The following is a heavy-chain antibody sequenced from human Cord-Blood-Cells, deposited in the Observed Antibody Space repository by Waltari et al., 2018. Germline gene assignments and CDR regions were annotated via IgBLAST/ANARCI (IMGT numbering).Heavy chain of an antibody. Sequence: QVQLVQSGAAVKKPGSSVKVSCKASGGTFSGYALSWVRQAPGPGLEWMGRIIPILGIANYAQKFQGRVTITADKSTSTAYMELSSLRSEDTAVYYCARVGTGDDAFDIWGQGTMVTVSS. D-gene: IGHD7-27*01. CDR2: IIPILGIA. CDR3: ARVGTGDDAFDI. J-gene: IGHJ3*02. V-gene: IGHV1-69*09. CDR1: GGTFSGYA.